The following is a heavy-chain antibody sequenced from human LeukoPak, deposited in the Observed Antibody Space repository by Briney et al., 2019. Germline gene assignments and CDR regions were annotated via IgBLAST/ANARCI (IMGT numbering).Heavy chain of an antibody. D-gene: IGHD2-2*03. CDR1: GDSVPSNSAT. V-gene: IGHV6-1*01. CDR2: TYYRSRWHN. J-gene: IGHJ3*02. CDR3: ARVPKGLGYCTSTSCSAFDI. Sequence: SQTLSLTCAISGDSVPSNSATWNWIRQSPSRGLEWLGKTYYRSRWHNDYALSVKSRITINPDTSKNQFSLQLNSVTPEDTAVYYCARVPKGLGYCTSTSCSAFDIWGQGTMVTVSS.